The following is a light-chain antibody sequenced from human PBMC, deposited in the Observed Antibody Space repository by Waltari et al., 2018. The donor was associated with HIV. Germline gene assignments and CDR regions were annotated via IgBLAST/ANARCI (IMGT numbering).Light chain of an antibody. CDR1: RSTLGADYD. CDR2: GNK. V-gene: IGLV1-40*01. Sequence: QSMLTQPPSVSGAPGQRVTISCTGSRSTLGADYDVHWYQQIPGTAPKLLIPGNKNRPSGVPDRFSASKSGTSASLTISGLQAEDEADYFCQSYDISLSASVVFGGGTRLTVL. J-gene: IGLJ2*01. CDR3: QSYDISLSASVV.